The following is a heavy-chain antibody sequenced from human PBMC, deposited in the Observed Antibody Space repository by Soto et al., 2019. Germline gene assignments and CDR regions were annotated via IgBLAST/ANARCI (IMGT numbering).Heavy chain of an antibody. D-gene: IGHD6-13*01. Sequence: GASVKVSCKASGGTFSSYAISWVRQAPGQGLEWMGGIIPIFGTANYAQKFQGRVTITADESTSTAYMELSSLRSEDTAVYYCATTDGSSWYWFDPWGQGTLVTVSS. CDR1: GGTFSSYA. CDR2: IIPIFGTA. V-gene: IGHV1-69*13. J-gene: IGHJ5*02. CDR3: ATTDGSSWYWFDP.